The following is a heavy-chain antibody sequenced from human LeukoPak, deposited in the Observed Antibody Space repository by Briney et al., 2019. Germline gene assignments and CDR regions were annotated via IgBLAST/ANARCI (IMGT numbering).Heavy chain of an antibody. D-gene: IGHD3-10*01. CDR2: ISGSGGST. J-gene: IGHJ4*02. V-gene: IGHV3-23*01. CDR3: AKDSPPRINYGSGSYFVSDY. CDR1: GFTFSSHA. Sequence: PGGSLRLSCAASGFTFSSHAMSWVRQAPGKGLEWVSAISGSGGSTYYADSVKGRFTISRDNSKKTLYLQMNSLRAEDTALYYCAKDSPPRINYGSGSYFVSDYWGQGTLVTVSS.